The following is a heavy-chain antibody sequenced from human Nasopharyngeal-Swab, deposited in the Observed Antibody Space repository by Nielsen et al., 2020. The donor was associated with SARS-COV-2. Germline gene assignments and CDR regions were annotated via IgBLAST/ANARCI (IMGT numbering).Heavy chain of an antibody. Sequence: WIRQPPGKALEWLALIYWDDDKRYSPSLKSRLTISKDTSKNQVVLSMTNMDPVDTATYYCAHCNWNCGGYYFDYWGQGSLVTVSS. CDR2: IYWDDDK. V-gene: IGHV2-5*02. CDR3: AHCNWNCGGYYFDY. J-gene: IGHJ4*02. D-gene: IGHD1-1*01.